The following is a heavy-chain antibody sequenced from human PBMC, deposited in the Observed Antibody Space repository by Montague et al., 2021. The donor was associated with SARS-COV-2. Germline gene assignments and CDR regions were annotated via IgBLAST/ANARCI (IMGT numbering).Heavy chain of an antibody. Sequence: SETLSLTCTVSGGSINNYYWSWIRQPPEKGPEWIAFIHYTGSANYNSSLKSRATISVDPYKNQCSLKLTSVTAADAALYYCARHLAVGTSGFDIWGQGTMVTVSS. D-gene: IGHD6-19*01. CDR3: ARHLAVGTSGFDI. CDR2: IHYTGSA. V-gene: IGHV4-59*08. J-gene: IGHJ3*02. CDR1: GGSINNYY.